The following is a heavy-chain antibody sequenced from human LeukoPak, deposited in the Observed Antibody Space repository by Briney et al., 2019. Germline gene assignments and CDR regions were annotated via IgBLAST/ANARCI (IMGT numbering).Heavy chain of an antibody. Sequence: SSETLSLTCTVSGGSISSSSYYWGWIRQPPGKGLEWIGTIYYSGTTYYNPSLKSRVTICVDTSKNPFSLRLSSVTAADTAVFYCARLDFYNWFDPWGQGTVVTVSS. CDR1: GGSISSSSYY. CDR3: ARLDFYNWFDP. V-gene: IGHV4-39*01. CDR2: IYYSGTT. D-gene: IGHD3-3*01. J-gene: IGHJ5*02.